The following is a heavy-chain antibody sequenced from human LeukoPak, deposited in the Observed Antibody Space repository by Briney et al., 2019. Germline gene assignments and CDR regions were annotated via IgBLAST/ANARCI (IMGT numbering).Heavy chain of an antibody. CDR2: FDPEDGET. V-gene: IGHV1-24*01. D-gene: IGHD1-26*01. J-gene: IGHJ6*02. Sequence: GASAKVSCKVSGYTLTELSMHWVRQAPGKGLEWMGGFDPEDGETIYAQKFQGRVAMTEDTSTDTAYMELSSLRSKDTAVYYCATVGATTRYYYYGMDVWGQGTTVTVSS. CDR1: GYTLTELS. CDR3: ATVGATTRYYYYGMDV.